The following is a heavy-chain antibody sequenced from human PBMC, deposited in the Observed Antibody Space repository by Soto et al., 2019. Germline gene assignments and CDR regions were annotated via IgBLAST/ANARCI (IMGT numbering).Heavy chain of an antibody. D-gene: IGHD3-10*01. J-gene: IGHJ4*02. CDR2: IIPIFGTA. CDR1: GGTFSSYA. Sequence: ASVKVSCKASGGTFSSYAISWVRQAPGQGLEWMGGIIPIFGTANYAQKFQGRVTITADKSTSTAYMELSSLRSEDTAVYYCGKGFYGSGGPDVWGPGTLVTVSS. CDR3: GKGFYGSGGPDV. V-gene: IGHV1-69*06.